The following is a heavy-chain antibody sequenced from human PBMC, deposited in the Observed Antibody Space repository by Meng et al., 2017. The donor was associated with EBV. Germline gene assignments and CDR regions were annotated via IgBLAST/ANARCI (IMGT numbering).Heavy chain of an antibody. CDR2: IYYTGST. V-gene: IGHV4-61*01. CDR1: GGSVNNESYY. J-gene: IGHJ5*02. D-gene: IGHD4-11*01. Sequence: QAQLQESGPGLVKPSXXLSLTCTVSGGSVNNESYYWGWIRQPPGKGLEYIGYIYYTGSTNYNSSLKSRVTISLDKSKNQFSLKLTSLTAADTAIYYCARGDYTNYPRWFDPWGQGTLVIVSS. CDR3: ARGDYTNYPRWFDP.